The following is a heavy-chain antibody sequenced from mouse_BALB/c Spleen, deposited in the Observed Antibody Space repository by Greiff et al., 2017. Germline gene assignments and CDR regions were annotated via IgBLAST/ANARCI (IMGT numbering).Heavy chain of an antibody. V-gene: IGHV1-7*01. CDR3: ASMDY. CDR2: INPSTGYT. J-gene: IGHJ4*01. CDR1: GYTFTSYW. Sequence: VQLQQSGAELVKPGASVKMSCKASGYTFTSYWMHWVKQRPGQGLEWIGYINPSTGYTEYNQKFKDRATLTADKSSSTAYMQLSSLTSEDAAVYYCASMDYWGQGTSVTVSS.